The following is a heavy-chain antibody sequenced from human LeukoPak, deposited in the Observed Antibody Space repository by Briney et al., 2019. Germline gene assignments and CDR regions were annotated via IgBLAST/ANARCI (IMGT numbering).Heavy chain of an antibody. D-gene: IGHD3-22*01. J-gene: IGHJ6*02. CDR3: ASRLRNYYDSSGYPGIYYGMDV. CDR2: IIPILGIA. CDR1: GGTFSSYA. V-gene: IGHV1-69*04. Sequence: SVKVSCKASGGTFSSYAISWVRQAPGQGLEWMGRIIPILGIANYAQKFQGRVTITADKSTSTAYMELSGLRSEDTAVYYYASRLRNYYDSSGYPGIYYGMDVWGQGTTVTVSS.